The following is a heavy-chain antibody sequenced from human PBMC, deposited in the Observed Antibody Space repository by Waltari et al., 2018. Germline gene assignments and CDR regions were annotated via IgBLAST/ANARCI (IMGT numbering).Heavy chain of an antibody. Sequence: EVQLMESGGGLVQPGGSLRLSCAAPGFTFPAYWMTWVRLAPGKGLEWVANIKYDGSATYHADSVNGRFAISRDNAHNSLYLQMNSVIADDTAIYFCARGSTGYVRVWDSWGQGTMVTVSS. D-gene: IGHD2-2*01. CDR3: ARGSTGYVRVWDS. J-gene: IGHJ4*02. CDR2: IKYDGSAT. V-gene: IGHV3-7*03. CDR1: GFTFPAYW.